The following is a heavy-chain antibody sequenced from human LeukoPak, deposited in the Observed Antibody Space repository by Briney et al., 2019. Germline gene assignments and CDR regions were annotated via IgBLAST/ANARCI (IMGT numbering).Heavy chain of an antibody. D-gene: IGHD3-22*01. V-gene: IGHV1-2*02. CDR1: GYTFTGFY. CDR2: IDPNIGTT. Sequence: ASVKVSCKASGYTFTGFYMHWGRQAPGQGLEGMGWIDPNIGTTKYSQKFQGRVTMTRDTSISEVYLELSRLPSAATAVYYCARLLEHYYFDASGYYDDDYWGQGTPIIVSS. CDR3: ARLLEHYYFDASGYYDDDY. J-gene: IGHJ4*02.